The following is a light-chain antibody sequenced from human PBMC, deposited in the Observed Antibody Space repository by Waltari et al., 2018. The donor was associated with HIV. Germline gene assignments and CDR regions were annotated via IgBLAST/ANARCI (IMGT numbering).Light chain of an antibody. Sequence: QSALTQPASVSGSPGQSITISCTGTSSDAGGFNHVSWYQQHPGKSPKRMIYDVNNRPSGISNRFSGSKSGNTASLTISGLQAEDEADYYCSSYTSSNTLYVFGTGTKVTVL. CDR2: DVN. V-gene: IGLV2-14*03. CDR3: SSYTSSNTLYV. J-gene: IGLJ1*01. CDR1: SSDAGGFNH.